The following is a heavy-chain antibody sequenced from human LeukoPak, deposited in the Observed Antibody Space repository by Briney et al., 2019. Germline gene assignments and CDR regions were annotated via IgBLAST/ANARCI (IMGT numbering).Heavy chain of an antibody. Sequence: SETLSLTCAVCGGSFSGYYWSWIRQPPGKGLEWIGEINHSGSTNYNPSLKSGVTISVDTSKNQFSLKLSSVPAADTAVYYCARGRAYYYGSGSYYPFDYWGQGTLVTVSS. V-gene: IGHV4-34*01. CDR3: ARGRAYYYGSGSYYPFDY. D-gene: IGHD3-10*01. CDR1: GGSFSGYY. CDR2: INHSGST. J-gene: IGHJ4*02.